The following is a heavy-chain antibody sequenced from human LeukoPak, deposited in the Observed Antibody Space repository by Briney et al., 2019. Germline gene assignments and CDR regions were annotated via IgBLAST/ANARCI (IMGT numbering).Heavy chain of an antibody. CDR3: AKEGVGGDSSGTDHDAFDI. CDR2: ISGSGGST. V-gene: IGHV3-23*01. D-gene: IGHD3-22*01. Sequence: KAGGSLRLSCAASGFTFSSYAMSWVRQAPGKGLEWVSAISGSGGSTYYADSVKGRFTISRDNSKNTLYLQMNSLRAEDTAVYYCAKEGVGGDSSGTDHDAFDIWGQGTMVTVSS. CDR1: GFTFSSYA. J-gene: IGHJ3*02.